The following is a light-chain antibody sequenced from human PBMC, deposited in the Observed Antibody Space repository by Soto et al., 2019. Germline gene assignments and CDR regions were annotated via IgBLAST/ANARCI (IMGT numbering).Light chain of an antibody. CDR2: TTD. J-gene: IGLJ3*02. CDR3: LLYFGGAQLV. Sequence: QAVVPQEPSLTVSPGGTVTLTCASSTGAVTTGNYASWYQQKPGQAPRTLIYTTDNRHSWTPDRFSGSLLGGKAALTLSSVQPEDEADYYCLLYFGGAQLVFGGGTKVTVL. V-gene: IGLV7-43*01. CDR1: TGAVTTGNY.